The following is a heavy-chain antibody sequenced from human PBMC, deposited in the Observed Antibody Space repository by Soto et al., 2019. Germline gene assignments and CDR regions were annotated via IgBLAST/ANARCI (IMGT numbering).Heavy chain of an antibody. D-gene: IGHD3-10*01. CDR2: ISSSSSSSSSTV. V-gene: IGHV3-21*01. J-gene: IGHJ4*02. Sequence: EVQLVESGGGLVKPGGSLRLSCAASGFTFSSYSMNWVRQAPGKGLEWVSSISSSSSSSSSTVYYADSVKGRFTISRDNAKNSLYLQMNSLRDEDTAVYFCARDRRIITAGVFDYWGQGTLVTVSS. CDR1: GFTFSSYS. CDR3: ARDRRIITAGVFDY.